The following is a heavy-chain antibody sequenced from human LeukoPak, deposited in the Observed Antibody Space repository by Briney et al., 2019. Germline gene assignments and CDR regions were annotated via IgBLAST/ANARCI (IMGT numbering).Heavy chain of an antibody. CDR3: ARDYASDY. J-gene: IGHJ4*02. V-gene: IGHV3-7*01. Sequence: DSVKGRFIISRDNAKNSLYLQMSSLRAEDTAVYYCARDYASDYWGQGTLVTVSS. D-gene: IGHD3-10*01.